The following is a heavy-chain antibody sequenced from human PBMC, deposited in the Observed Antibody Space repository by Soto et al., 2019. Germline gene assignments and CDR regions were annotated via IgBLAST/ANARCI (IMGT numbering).Heavy chain of an antibody. CDR1: GFTFSSYW. CDR2: INSDGSST. Sequence: EVQLVESGGGLVQPGGSLRLSCAASGFTFSSYWMHWVRQAPGKGLVWVSRINSDGSSTSYADSVKGRFTISRDNAKNTLYLQMNSLRAEDTAVYYCARDLSSKYFDWLYNYYYYYMDVWGKGTTVTVSS. J-gene: IGHJ6*03. D-gene: IGHD3-9*01. V-gene: IGHV3-74*01. CDR3: ARDLSSKYFDWLYNYYYYYMDV.